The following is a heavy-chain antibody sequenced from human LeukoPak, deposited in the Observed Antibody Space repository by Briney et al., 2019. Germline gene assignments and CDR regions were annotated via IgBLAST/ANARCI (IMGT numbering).Heavy chain of an antibody. CDR3: ARGRGYSSSKYFDY. CDR1: GYSISSGYY. Sequence: PSETLSLTCTVSGYSISSGYYWGWIRPPPGKGLEWIGRIYTSGSTNYNPPLKSRVTISVDTSKNQFSLKLSSVTAADTAVYYCARGRGYSSSKYFDYWGQGTLVTVSS. CDR2: IYTSGST. D-gene: IGHD6-13*01. J-gene: IGHJ4*02. V-gene: IGHV4-38-2*02.